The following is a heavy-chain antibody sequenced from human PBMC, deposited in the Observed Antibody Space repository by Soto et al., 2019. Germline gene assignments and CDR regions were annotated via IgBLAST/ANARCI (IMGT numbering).Heavy chain of an antibody. CDR1: GFTFSSYG. V-gene: IGHV3-33*01. CDR3: AAATSSGYGMDV. CDR2: IWYDGSNK. D-gene: IGHD1-26*01. J-gene: IGHJ6*02. Sequence: GGSLRLSCAASGFTFSSYGMHWVRQAPGKGLEWVAVIWYDGSNKYYADSVKGRFTISRDNSKNTLYLQMNSLRAEDTAVYYCAAATSSGYGMDVWGQGTTVTVSS.